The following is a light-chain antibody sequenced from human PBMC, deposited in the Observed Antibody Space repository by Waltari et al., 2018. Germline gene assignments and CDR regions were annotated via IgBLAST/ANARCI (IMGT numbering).Light chain of an antibody. J-gene: IGLJ3*02. Sequence: QSALTQTATVSGSPGQSIPISCTGTSSAVGTYNLVPWYQQHPGKAPTLIIYDVNKRPSGVSNRFSGSKSGNTASLTISGLQAADEADYYCCSYAGSAISVFGGGTKVTVL. CDR3: CSYAGSAISV. V-gene: IGLV2-23*02. CDR1: SSAVGTYNL. CDR2: DVN.